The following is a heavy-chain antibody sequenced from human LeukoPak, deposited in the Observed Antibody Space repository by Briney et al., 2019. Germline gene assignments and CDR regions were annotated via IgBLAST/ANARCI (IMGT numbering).Heavy chain of an antibody. CDR3: ARERGYSYGHTFDY. D-gene: IGHD5-18*01. J-gene: IGHJ4*02. V-gene: IGHV1-69*06. CDR2: IIPIFGTA. CDR1: GGTFSSYA. Sequence: GASVKVSCKASGGTFSSYAISWVRQAPGQGLEWMGGIIPIFGTANYAQKLQGRVTITADKSTSTAYMELSSLRSEDTAVYYCARERGYSYGHTFDYWGQGTLVTVSS.